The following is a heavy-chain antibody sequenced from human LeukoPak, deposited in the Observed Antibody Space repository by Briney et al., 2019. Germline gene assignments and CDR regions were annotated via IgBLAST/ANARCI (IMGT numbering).Heavy chain of an antibody. J-gene: IGHJ4*02. CDR3: ARDSESNYGSGSYNY. V-gene: IGHV1-2*02. CDR2: INPNSGGT. D-gene: IGHD3-10*01. Sequence: ASVKVSCKASGYTFTGYYMHWVRQAPGQGLERMGWINPNSGGTNYAQKFQGRVTMTRDTSISTAYMELSRLRSDDTAVYYCARDSESNYGSGSYNYWGQGTLVTVSS. CDR1: GYTFTGYY.